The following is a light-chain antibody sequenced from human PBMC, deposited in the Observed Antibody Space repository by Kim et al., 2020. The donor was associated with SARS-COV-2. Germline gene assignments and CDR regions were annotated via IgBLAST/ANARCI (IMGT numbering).Light chain of an antibody. CDR2: GKN. V-gene: IGLV3-19*01. CDR3: NSRDSNDIVV. Sequence: VGLGQTVRITCQGDSLRSYYATWYQQKPGQAPILVIFGKNNRPTGIPDRFSGSSSGNTASLTITGAQAEDEADYYCNSRDSNDIVVFGGGTSLTVL. CDR1: SLRSYY. J-gene: IGLJ2*01.